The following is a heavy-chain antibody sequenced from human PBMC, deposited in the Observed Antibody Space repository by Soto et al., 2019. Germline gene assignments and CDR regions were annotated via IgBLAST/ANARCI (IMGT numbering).Heavy chain of an antibody. D-gene: IGHD3-22*01. CDR3: ARDEYYYDSSGSYVDY. J-gene: IGHJ4*02. Sequence: SETLSLTCTVSGGSISSYYWSWIRQPLGKGLEWIGYIYYSGSTNYNPSLKSRVTISVDTSKNQFSLKLSSVTAADTAVYYCARDEYYYDSSGSYVDYWGQGTLVTVSA. CDR1: GGSISSYY. V-gene: IGHV4-59*01. CDR2: IYYSGST.